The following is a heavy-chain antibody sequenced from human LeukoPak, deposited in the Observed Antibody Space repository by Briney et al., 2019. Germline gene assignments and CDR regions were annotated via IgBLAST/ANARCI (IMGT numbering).Heavy chain of an antibody. CDR1: GHTLTELS. CDR2: FDSADGET. J-gene: IGHJ3*02. D-gene: IGHD1-14*01. CDR3: ATDGPELRAHAFDI. V-gene: IGHV1-24*01. Sequence: ASVKVSCKVSGHTLTELSMHWVRQAPGKGLEWMGGFDSADGETIYAQEFQGRVTMTEDTSTDTAYMELSSLRSDDTAVYCCATDGPELRAHAFDIWGQGTMVTVSS.